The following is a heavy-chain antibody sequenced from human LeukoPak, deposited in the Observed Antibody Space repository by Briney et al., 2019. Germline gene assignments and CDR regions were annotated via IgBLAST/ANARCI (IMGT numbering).Heavy chain of an antibody. CDR3: ATTYYYDSSGYSPLGGYGMDV. J-gene: IGHJ6*02. V-gene: IGHV3-11*01. D-gene: IGHD3-22*01. CDR1: GFTFSDYY. Sequence: PGGSLRLSCAASGFTFSDYYMSWIRQAPGKGLEWVSYISSSGSTIYYADSVKGRFTISRDNAKNSLYLQMNSLRAEDTAVYYCATTYYYDSSGYSPLGGYGMDVWGQGTTVTVSS. CDR2: ISSSGSTI.